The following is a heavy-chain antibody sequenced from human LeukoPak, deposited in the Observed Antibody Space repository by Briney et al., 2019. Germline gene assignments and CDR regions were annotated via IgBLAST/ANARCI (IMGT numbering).Heavy chain of an antibody. D-gene: IGHD3-3*01. Sequence: GGSPRLSCVASGFTFGKYWMSWVRQAPGKGLEWVANIKLDGSEKNYVDSVKGRFTISRDNTKNSLYLQMNSLRAEDTAVFYCARDQYDTWSRRGNFDSWGQGTLVIVSS. CDR2: IKLDGSEK. J-gene: IGHJ4*02. CDR1: GFTFGKYW. CDR3: ARDQYDTWSRRGNFDS. V-gene: IGHV3-7*03.